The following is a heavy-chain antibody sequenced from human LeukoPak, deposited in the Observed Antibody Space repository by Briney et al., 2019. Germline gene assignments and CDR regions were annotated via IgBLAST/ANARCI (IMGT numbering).Heavy chain of an antibody. J-gene: IGHJ4*02. CDR2: ISGSGDKS. Sequence: PGGSLRLSCAASGFTFSSYEMNWVRQAPGKGLEWVSVISGSGDKSYYTDSVKGRFTVSRDNSKNTLYLQMNSLRAEDTAVYYCAKGPRTVRFGDRHKGMFDYWGQGTLVTVSS. CDR1: GFTFSSYE. CDR3: AKGPRTVRFGDRHKGMFDY. V-gene: IGHV3-23*01. D-gene: IGHD3-10*01.